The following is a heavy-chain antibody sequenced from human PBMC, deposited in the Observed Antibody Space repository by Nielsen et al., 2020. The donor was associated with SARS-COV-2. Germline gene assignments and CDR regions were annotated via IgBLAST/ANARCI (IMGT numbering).Heavy chain of an antibody. CDR3: ARGRSGTYYYGMDV. CDR1: GFTFSSYA. D-gene: IGHD1-26*01. CDR2: ISYDGNNK. J-gene: IGHJ6*02. V-gene: IGHV3-30*04. Sequence: GGSLRLSCAASGFTFSSYAMHWVRRAPGKGLEWVAVISYDGNNKYYADSVKGRFTISRDNSKNTLYLQMNSLRAEDTAVYYCARGRSGTYYYGMDVWGQGTTVTVSS.